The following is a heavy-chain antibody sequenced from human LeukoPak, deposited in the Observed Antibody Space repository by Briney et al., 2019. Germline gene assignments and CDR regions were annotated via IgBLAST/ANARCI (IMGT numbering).Heavy chain of an antibody. D-gene: IGHD5-12*01. CDR3: ARYSGYDYFFDY. CDR1: GFTFSNYA. Sequence: GGSLRLSCAASGFTFSNYAMHWVRQAPGKGLEWVALISHDGTTEYFADSVKGRFTISRDNSKNTLFLQINNLRTEDSALYYCARYSGYDYFFDYWGQGILVTVSS. CDR2: ISHDGTTE. J-gene: IGHJ4*02. V-gene: IGHV3-30-3*01.